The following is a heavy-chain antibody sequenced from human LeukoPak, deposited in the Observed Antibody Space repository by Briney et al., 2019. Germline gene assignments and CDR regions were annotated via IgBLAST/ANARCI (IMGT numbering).Heavy chain of an antibody. CDR3: AKVGVSSGSYSSSSYYYYYYGMDV. D-gene: IGHD1-26*01. J-gene: IGHJ6*02. CDR2: ISGSGGST. V-gene: IGHV3-23*01. Sequence: GGSLRLSCAASGFIFSSYAMSWVRQAPGKGLEWVSAISGSGGSTYYADSVKGRSTISRDNSKNTLYLQMNSLRAEDTAVYYCAKVGVSSGSYSSSSYYYYYYGMDVWGQGTTVTVSS. CDR1: GFIFSSYA.